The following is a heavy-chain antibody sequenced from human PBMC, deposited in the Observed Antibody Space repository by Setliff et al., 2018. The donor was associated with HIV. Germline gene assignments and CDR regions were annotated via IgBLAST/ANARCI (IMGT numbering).Heavy chain of an antibody. CDR1: GDSIGGAGFY. J-gene: IGHJ4*02. CDR2: IYYSGST. V-gene: IGHV4-31*03. D-gene: IGHD3-22*01. Sequence: PSETLSLTCTVSGDSIGGAGFYWTWIRQLPGKGLEWIGSIYYSGSTYYNPSLKSRVTISLGTSRWQFSLTLNSVSAADTAVYFCAREAMYYYDTSGHPQGFDYWGQGTLVTVSS. CDR3: AREAMYYYDTSGHPQGFDY.